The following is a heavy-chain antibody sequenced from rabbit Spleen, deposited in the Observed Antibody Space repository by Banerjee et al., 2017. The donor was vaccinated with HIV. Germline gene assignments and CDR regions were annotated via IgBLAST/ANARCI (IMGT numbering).Heavy chain of an antibody. V-gene: IGHV1S40*01. CDR3: ASDGNYGHGMDL. Sequence: QSLEESGGDLVKPGASLTLTCKASGFDFSSSYYMCWVRQAPGKGLELIACIDGGSSGRAGYANWAKGRFTISKTSSTTVTLQMTSLTAADTAAYFCASDGNYGHGMDLWGPGTLVTVS. D-gene: IGHD6-1*01. CDR2: IDGGSSGRA. J-gene: IGHJ6*01. CDR1: GFDFSSSYY.